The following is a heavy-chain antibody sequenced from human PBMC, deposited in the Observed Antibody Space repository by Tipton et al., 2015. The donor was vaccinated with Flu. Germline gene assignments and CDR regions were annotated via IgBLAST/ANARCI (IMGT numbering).Heavy chain of an antibody. CDR1: GGSISSSSHY. D-gene: IGHD6-13*01. J-gene: IGHJ5*02. V-gene: IGHV4-39*07. CDR2: IYYTGYP. CDR3: ARDPGSRMFDP. Sequence: TLSLTCTVSGGSISSSSHYWGWIRQAPGRGLEWVGSIYYTGYPYYNSSLKSRLAMSIDTSKKQFSLRLSSVTAADTAVYYCARDPGSRMFDPWGQGTLVTVSS.